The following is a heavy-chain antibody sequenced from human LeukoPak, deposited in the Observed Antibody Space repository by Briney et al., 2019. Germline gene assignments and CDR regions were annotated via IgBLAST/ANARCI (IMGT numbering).Heavy chain of an antibody. Sequence: SETLSLTCTVSGGSISSYYWSWIRQPPGKGLEWIGSIYYSGSTYYNPSLKSRVTISVDTSKNQFSLKLSSVTAADTAVYYCARGGFRSGGSCPDYWGQGTLVTVSS. CDR3: ARGGFRSGGSCPDY. J-gene: IGHJ4*02. V-gene: IGHV4-59*12. CDR2: IYYSGST. CDR1: GGSISSYY. D-gene: IGHD2-15*01.